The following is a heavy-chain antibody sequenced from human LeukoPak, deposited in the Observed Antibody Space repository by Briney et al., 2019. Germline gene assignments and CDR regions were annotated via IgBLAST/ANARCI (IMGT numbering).Heavy chain of an antibody. CDR2: ISYDGSNK. CDR3: AREYYYDTSHYYGMDV. J-gene: IGHJ6*02. CDR1: GFTFSSYA. V-gene: IGHV3-30-3*01. D-gene: IGHD3-22*01. Sequence: GGSLRLSCAASGFTFSSYAMHWVRQAPGKGLEWVAVISYDGSNKYYADSVKGRFTISRDNSKNTLYLQMNSLRAEDTAVYYCAREYYYDTSHYYGMDVWGQGTTVTVSS.